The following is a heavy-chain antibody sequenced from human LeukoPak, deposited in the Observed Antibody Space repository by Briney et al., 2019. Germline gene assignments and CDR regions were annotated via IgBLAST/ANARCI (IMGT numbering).Heavy chain of an antibody. Sequence: GGSLRLSCAASGFTFDDYAMHWVRQAPGKGLEWVSGISWNSGSIGYADSVKGRFTISRDNAKNSLYLQMNSLRAEDTALYYCAKDINSFSGMVRPYGMDVWGQGTPVTVSS. CDR2: ISWNSGSI. J-gene: IGHJ6*02. CDR1: GFTFDDYA. D-gene: IGHD3-10*01. CDR3: AKDINSFSGMVRPYGMDV. V-gene: IGHV3-9*01.